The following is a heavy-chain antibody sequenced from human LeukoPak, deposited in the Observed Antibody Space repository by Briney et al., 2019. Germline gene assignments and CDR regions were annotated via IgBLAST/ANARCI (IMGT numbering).Heavy chain of an antibody. J-gene: IGHJ4*02. CDR2: IRYDGSNK. Sequence: RSGGSLRLSCAASGFTFSNYGMHWVRQAPRKGLEWVAFIRYDGSNKYYADSVKGRFTISRDNSKNTLYLQMNSLRAEDTAVYYCAEDFRVAMAPAYFDYWGQGTLVTVSS. CDR3: AEDFRVAMAPAYFDY. D-gene: IGHD5-18*01. V-gene: IGHV3-30*02. CDR1: GFTFSNYG.